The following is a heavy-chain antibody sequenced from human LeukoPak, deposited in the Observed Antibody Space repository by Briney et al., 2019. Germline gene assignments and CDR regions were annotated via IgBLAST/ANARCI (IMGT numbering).Heavy chain of an antibody. J-gene: IGHJ3*02. D-gene: IGHD2-8*01. V-gene: IGHV1-46*01. CDR2: INPSGGST. Sequence: ASVKASCKASGYTFTNYYIHWVRQAPGQGLEWMGIINPSGGSTDYAQKFQGRVTVTRDTSTSIVYMELSSLRTEDTAVYYCARPLAPVMLNAFDIWGQGTMVTVSS. CDR1: GYTFTNYY. CDR3: ARPLAPVMLNAFDI.